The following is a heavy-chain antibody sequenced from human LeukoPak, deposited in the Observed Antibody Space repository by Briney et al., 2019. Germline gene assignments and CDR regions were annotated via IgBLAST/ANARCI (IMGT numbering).Heavy chain of an antibody. CDR1: GGSFSGYY. J-gene: IGHJ4*02. CDR2: INHSGST. V-gene: IGHV4-34*01. Sequence: SETLSLTCAVYGGSFSGYYWSWIRQPPGKGLEWIGEINHSGSTNYNPSLKSRVTISVDTSKNQFSLKLSSVTAADTAVYYRARFFDYWGQGTLVTVSS. CDR3: ARFFDY.